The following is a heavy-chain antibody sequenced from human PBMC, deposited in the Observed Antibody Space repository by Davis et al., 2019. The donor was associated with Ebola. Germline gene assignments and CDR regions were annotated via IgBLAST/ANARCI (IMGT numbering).Heavy chain of an antibody. J-gene: IGHJ1*01. D-gene: IGHD3-16*01. CDR3: ARDEEGGPLAQYLQH. V-gene: IGHV3-30*04. Sequence: GGSLRLSCAASGFIFSSHAMHWVRQAPGKGLEWLAAGSYDETYEFYADSVRGRFTISRDYVNNIFYLQMNSLRPDDTAVYYCARDEEGGPLAQYLQHWGQGTLVTVSS. CDR2: GSYDETYE. CDR1: GFIFSSHA.